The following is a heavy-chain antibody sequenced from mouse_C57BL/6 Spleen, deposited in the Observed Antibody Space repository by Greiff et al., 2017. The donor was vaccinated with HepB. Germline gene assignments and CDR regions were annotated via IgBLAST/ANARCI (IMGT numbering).Heavy chain of an antibody. CDR2: IDPEDGDT. CDR3: TTGMDYYASSSLDY. D-gene: IGHD1-1*01. CDR1: GFNIKDYY. V-gene: IGHV14-1*01. J-gene: IGHJ2*01. Sequence: EVQLQQSGAELVRPGASVKLSCTASGFNIKDYYMHWVKQRPEQGLEWIGRIDPEDGDTEYAPKFQGKATMTADTASNTAYMQLSSLTSEDTAVYYCTTGMDYYASSSLDYWGQGTTLTVSS.